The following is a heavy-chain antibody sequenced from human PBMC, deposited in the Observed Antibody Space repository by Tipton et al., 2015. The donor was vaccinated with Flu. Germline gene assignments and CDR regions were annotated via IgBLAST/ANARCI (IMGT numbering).Heavy chain of an antibody. CDR3: AREVSAGAEYSSGWYPYWFDP. CDR1: GGSISYSY. CDR2: IHYSGNT. V-gene: IGHV4-59*01. Sequence: TLSLTCSVSGGSISYSYWSWIRQPPGRGLEWIGYIHYSGNTNYNRSLKSRVTMSVDTSKNQFSLKLSSVTAADTAVYYCAREVSAGAEYSSGWYPYWFDPWGQGTLVTVSS. D-gene: IGHD6-19*01. J-gene: IGHJ5*02.